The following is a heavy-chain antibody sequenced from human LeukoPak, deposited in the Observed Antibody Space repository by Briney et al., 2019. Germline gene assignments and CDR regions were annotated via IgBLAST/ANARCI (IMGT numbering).Heavy chain of an antibody. V-gene: IGHV4-4*08. Sequence: PSETLSLTCSVSGGSVSSYYWSWIRQSPGKGLEWIGYIHNSGRTNYNPSLKSRVTGFVDTSKNQVSLRLSSVTAADTAVYYCARRRYCSSSNCHDFDYWGQGTLVTVSS. CDR3: ARRRYCSSSNCHDFDY. D-gene: IGHD2-2*01. J-gene: IGHJ4*02. CDR1: GGSVSSYY. CDR2: IHNSGRT.